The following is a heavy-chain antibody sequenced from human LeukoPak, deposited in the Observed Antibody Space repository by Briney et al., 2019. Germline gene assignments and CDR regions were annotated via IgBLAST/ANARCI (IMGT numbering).Heavy chain of an antibody. J-gene: IGHJ4*02. D-gene: IGHD5/OR15-5a*01. Sequence: GGPVTLLCAPSGLTFSASAMHCPREASGEAREGVVRIRRKPHHFPLAHDASVKGRFTLSRDDSVNRAVLQMNSLRRDDTAIYYCTAVLGDMVFTNPYWGQGTLVTVSS. V-gene: IGHV3-73*01. CDR3: TAVLGDMVFTNPY. CDR1: GLTFSASA. CDR2: IRRKPHHFPL.